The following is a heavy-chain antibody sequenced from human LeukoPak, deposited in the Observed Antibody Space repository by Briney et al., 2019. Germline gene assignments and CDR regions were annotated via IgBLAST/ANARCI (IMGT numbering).Heavy chain of an antibody. J-gene: IGHJ3*02. CDR2: IYYSGST. Sequence: SQTLSLTCTVSGGSISSSSYYWGWIRQPPGKGLEWIGSIYYSGSTYYNPSLKSRVTISVDTSKNQFSLKLSSVTAADTAVYYCAREPITIFGVVKGPDAFDIWGQGTMVTVSS. CDR1: GGSISSSSYY. CDR3: AREPITIFGVVKGPDAFDI. V-gene: IGHV4-39*02. D-gene: IGHD3-3*01.